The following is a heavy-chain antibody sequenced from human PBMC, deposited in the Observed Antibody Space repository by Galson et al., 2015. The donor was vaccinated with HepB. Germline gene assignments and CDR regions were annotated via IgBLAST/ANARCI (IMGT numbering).Heavy chain of an antibody. D-gene: IGHD3-22*01. J-gene: IGHJ4*02. Sequence: SLRLSCAASGFTFDDYAMHWVRQAPGKGLEWVSGISWNSGSIGYADSVKGRFTISRDNAKNSLYLQMNSLRAEDTALYYCAKDINGPYYYDSSGYSWGQGTLVTVSS. CDR2: ISWNSGSI. CDR3: AKDINGPYYYDSSGYS. V-gene: IGHV3-9*01. CDR1: GFTFDDYA.